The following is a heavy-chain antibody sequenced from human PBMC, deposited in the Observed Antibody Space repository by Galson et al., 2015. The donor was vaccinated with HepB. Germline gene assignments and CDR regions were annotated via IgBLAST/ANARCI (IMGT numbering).Heavy chain of an antibody. V-gene: IGHV1-46*01. CDR1: GYTFTNYY. Sequence: SVKVSCKASGYTFTNYYIHWVRQAPGQGLEWMAIIDPRGGSTTFAQKFQGRVTMTRDTPTSTVHMELSSLRSEDTAVYYCARGGIYYESRGSLYNWFDPWGQGTLVTVS. CDR3: ARGGIYYESRGSLYNWFDP. J-gene: IGHJ5*02. CDR2: IDPRGGST. D-gene: IGHD3-22*01.